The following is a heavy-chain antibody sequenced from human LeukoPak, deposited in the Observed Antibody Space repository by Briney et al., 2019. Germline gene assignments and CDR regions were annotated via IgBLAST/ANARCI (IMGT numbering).Heavy chain of an antibody. CDR1: AFTFSSYA. D-gene: IGHD1-26*01. Sequence: VGSLRLSCAASAFTFSSYAMSWVRQAPGKGLEWVSAISDRGDKTHYTDSVKGRFTISRDNSKNTVYLLMSSLRAEDTAIYYCAKDWSCDYLGQGTLVTVSS. CDR3: AKDWSCDY. J-gene: IGHJ4*02. CDR2: ISDRGDKT. V-gene: IGHV3-23*01.